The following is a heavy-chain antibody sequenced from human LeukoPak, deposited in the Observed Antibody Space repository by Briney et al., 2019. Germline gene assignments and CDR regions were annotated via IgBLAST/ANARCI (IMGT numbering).Heavy chain of an antibody. CDR1: GFSVSNNY. CDR3: ARDRPFGGKGDFDY. J-gene: IGHJ4*02. Sequence: PGGSLRLSCAASGFSVSNNYMNWVRQAPGKGLEWVSVIHNDDTTYYSDSVKGRFTISRDNSKNTLYLQMNSLRDEDTAVCYCARDRPFGGKGDFDYWGQGTLVTVSS. V-gene: IGHV3-66*01. D-gene: IGHD4-23*01. CDR2: IHNDDTT.